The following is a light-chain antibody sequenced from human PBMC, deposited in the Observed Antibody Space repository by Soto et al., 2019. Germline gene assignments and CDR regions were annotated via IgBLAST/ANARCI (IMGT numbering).Light chain of an antibody. Sequence: DIQMTQSPSTLSASVGDRVTITCRASQSISSWLAWYQQKPGKAPKLLIYKASSLESGVPSRFSGSGSGTDFTLTNSSLQPDDFATYYCHHYNSYPWTFGQGTKVEIK. J-gene: IGKJ1*01. CDR1: QSISSW. V-gene: IGKV1-5*03. CDR3: HHYNSYPWT. CDR2: KAS.